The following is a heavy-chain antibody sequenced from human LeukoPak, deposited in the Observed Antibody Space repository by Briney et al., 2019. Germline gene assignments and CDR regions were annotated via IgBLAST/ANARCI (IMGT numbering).Heavy chain of an antibody. CDR1: GGSISSSSYY. CDR2: IYYSGST. CDR3: ARPRRNYYDSSGYYIHNWFDP. J-gene: IGHJ5*02. D-gene: IGHD3-22*01. V-gene: IGHV4-39*01. Sequence: SETLSLTCTVSGGSISSSSYYWGWIRQPPGKRLEWIGCIYYSGSTYYNPSLKSRVTISVDTSKNQFSLKLSSVTAADTAVYYCARPRRNYYDSSGYYIHNWFDPWGQGTLVTVSS.